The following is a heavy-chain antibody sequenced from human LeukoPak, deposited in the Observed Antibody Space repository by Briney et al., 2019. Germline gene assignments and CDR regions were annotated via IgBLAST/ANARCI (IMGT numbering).Heavy chain of an antibody. Sequence: PSETLSLTCTVSGGSISSSSYYWGWIRQPPGTGLEWIGSIYYSGSTYYNPSLKSRVTISVDTSKNQFSLKLSSVTAADTAVYYCARAAGATIFHYFDYWGQGTLVTVSS. CDR3: ARAAGATIFHYFDY. V-gene: IGHV4-39*07. CDR1: GGSISSSSYY. CDR2: IYYSGST. J-gene: IGHJ4*02. D-gene: IGHD5-12*01.